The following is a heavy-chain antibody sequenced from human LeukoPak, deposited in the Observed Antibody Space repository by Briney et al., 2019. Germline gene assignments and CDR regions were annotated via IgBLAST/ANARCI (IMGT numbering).Heavy chain of an antibody. CDR3: AKGGGWAKGYYYYMDV. D-gene: IGHD6-19*01. Sequence: QPGGSLRLSCAASGFTFSSYGMSWVRQAPGKGLEWVSAISGSGGSTYYADSVKGRFTISRDNSKNTLYLQMNSLRAEDTAVYYCAKGGGWAKGYYYYMDVWGKGTTVTVSS. CDR1: GFTFSSYG. CDR2: ISGSGGST. V-gene: IGHV3-23*01. J-gene: IGHJ6*03.